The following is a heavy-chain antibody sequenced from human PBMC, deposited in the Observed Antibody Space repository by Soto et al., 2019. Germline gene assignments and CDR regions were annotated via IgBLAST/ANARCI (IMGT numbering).Heavy chain of an antibody. CDR3: AESLYITSKNCCAS. CDR1: GFAFSNYA. V-gene: IGHV3-23*01. J-gene: IGHJ5*01. CDR2: ISGSGSPT. Sequence: EVQMLESGGGLVQSGGSLRLSCEASGFAFSNYAMNWVRQAPGKGLEWVAIISGSGSPTYYADSVKGRFTISRDNSKNTVYLNMYRRRYTDSALYDWAESLYITSKNCCASGGQGTLFTVSS.